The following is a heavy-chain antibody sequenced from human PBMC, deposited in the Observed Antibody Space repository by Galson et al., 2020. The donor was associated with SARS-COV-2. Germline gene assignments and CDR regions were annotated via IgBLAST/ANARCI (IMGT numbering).Heavy chain of an antibody. V-gene: IGHV3-30*02. CDR2: IRKDGNGK. D-gene: IGHD2-21*02. CDR1: GFSFSSYG. Sequence: GGSLRLSCAAAGFSFSSYGMHWVRQAPGKGLEWVALIRKDGNGKYYADSVKGRFTISRDNSKNMLYLQMNNLKAEDTAVYFCAKDSKVEVTVSYGMDVWGQGTTVIVSS. CDR3: AKDSKVEVTVSYGMDV. J-gene: IGHJ6*02.